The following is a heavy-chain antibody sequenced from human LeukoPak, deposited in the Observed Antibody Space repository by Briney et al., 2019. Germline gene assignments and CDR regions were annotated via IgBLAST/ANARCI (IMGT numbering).Heavy chain of an antibody. V-gene: IGHV3-30*02. CDR1: GFTFSSYG. CDR3: ARAYYYGSGSYSDAFDI. J-gene: IGHJ3*02. D-gene: IGHD3-10*01. Sequence: GGSLRLSCAASGFTFSSYGMHWVRQAPGKGLEWVAFIRYDGSNKYYADSVKGRFTISRDNSKNTLYLQMNSLRAEDTAMYYCARAYYYGSGSYSDAFDIWGQGTMVTVSS. CDR2: IRYDGSNK.